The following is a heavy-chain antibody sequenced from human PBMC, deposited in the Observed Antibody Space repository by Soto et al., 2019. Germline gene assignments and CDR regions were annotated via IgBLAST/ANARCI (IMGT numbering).Heavy chain of an antibody. CDR2: IIHTGST. J-gene: IGHJ4*02. D-gene: IGHD2-2*01. CDR3: APQVVQNAKEKP. Sequence: SETLSLTCAVFGGSFSGYYWSWIRQPPGKGLEWIGEIIHTGSTNYNPSLKSRVTMSIDTSKKQFSLKLSSVTAADTAVYYCAPQVVQNAKEKPWGQGPLVTVSS. V-gene: IGHV4-34*12. CDR1: GGSFSGYY.